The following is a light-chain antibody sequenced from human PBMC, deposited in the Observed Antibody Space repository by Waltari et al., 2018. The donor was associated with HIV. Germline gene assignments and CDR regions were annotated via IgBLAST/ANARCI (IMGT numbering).Light chain of an antibody. V-gene: IGKV1-39*01. Sequence: DIQITQSPSSLSASVGDSVTITCRASQTVSNKVNWFQQKPGKAPKVLIYDASSLQSGAPPRFSGSGSGTDFSLTINSLQPDDFASYFCQQSYSYPLTFGPGTKVDIK. CDR3: QQSYSYPLT. CDR2: DAS. J-gene: IGKJ3*01. CDR1: QTVSNK.